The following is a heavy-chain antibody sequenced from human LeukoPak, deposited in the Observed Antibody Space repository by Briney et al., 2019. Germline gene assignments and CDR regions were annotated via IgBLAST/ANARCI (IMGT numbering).Heavy chain of an antibody. CDR2: ISSSNSYT. CDR3: ASLTYYFDSSGYYPGYFQH. Sequence: GGSLRLFCAASGFTFSDYYMSWIRQAPGKGLEWVSYISSSNSYTNYADSVKGRFYADSVKGRFTISRDNAKNSLYLQMNSLRAEDTAVYYCASLTYYFDSSGYYPGYFQHWGQGTLVTVSS. V-gene: IGHV3-11*03. D-gene: IGHD3-22*01. CDR1: GFTFSDYY. J-gene: IGHJ1*01.